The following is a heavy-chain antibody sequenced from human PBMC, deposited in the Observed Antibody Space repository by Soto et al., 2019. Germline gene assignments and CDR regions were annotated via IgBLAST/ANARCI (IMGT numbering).Heavy chain of an antibody. CDR3: TTDGPILRFLEWFSDYYGMDV. CDR1: GFTFSNAW. V-gene: IGHV3-15*07. CDR2: IKSKTDGGTT. J-gene: IGHJ6*02. D-gene: IGHD3-3*01. Sequence: PGGSLRLSCAASGFTFSNAWTNWVRQAPGKGPEWVGRIKSKTDGGTTDYAAPVKGRFTISRDDSKNTLYLQMNSLKTEDTAVYYCTTDGPILRFLEWFSDYYGMDVWGQGTTVTVSS.